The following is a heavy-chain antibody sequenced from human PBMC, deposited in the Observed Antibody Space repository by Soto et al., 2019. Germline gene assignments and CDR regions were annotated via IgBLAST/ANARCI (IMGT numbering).Heavy chain of an antibody. J-gene: IGHJ5*02. CDR1: GYGFTSYG. CDR3: ARDRAEIGYCSSTSSYTGWFDP. Sequence: ASVKGSCKASGYGFTSYGSSWVRQAPGQGLEWTGWISAYNGNTNYAQKLQGRVTMTTDTSTSTAYMELRSLRSDDTAVYYCARDRAEIGYCSSTSSYTGWFDPWGQGTLVTVSS. D-gene: IGHD2-2*02. V-gene: IGHV1-18*04. CDR2: ISAYNGNT.